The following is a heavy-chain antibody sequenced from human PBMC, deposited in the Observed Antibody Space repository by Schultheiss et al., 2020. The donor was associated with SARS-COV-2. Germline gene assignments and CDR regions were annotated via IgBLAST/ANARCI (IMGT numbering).Heavy chain of an antibody. D-gene: IGHD6-19*01. CDR2: IYYSGST. J-gene: IGHJ1*01. CDR3: ARRGGTAKAVAGTRYFQH. Sequence: SETLSLTCTVSGGSISSYYWSWIRQPPGKGLEWIGSIYYSGSTYYNPSLKSRVTISVDTSKNQFSLKLSSVTAADTAVYYCARRGGTAKAVAGTRYFQHWGQGTLVTVSS. CDR1: GGSISSYY. V-gene: IGHV4-39*01.